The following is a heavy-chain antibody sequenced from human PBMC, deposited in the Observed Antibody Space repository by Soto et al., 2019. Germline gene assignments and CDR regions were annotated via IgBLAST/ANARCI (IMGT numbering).Heavy chain of an antibody. CDR2: IYHSGST. Sequence: PSETLSLTCAVSGGSISSSNWWSWVRQPPGKGLEWIGEIYHSGSTNYNPSLKSRVTISVDKSKNQFSLKLSSVTAADTAVYYWARTSGDIVVVVAATRLDYWGQGTLVTVSS. D-gene: IGHD2-15*01. V-gene: IGHV4-4*02. J-gene: IGHJ4*02. CDR1: GGSISSSNW. CDR3: ARTSGDIVVVVAATRLDY.